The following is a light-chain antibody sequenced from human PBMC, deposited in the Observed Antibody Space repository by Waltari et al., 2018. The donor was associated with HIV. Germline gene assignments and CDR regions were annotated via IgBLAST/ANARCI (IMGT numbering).Light chain of an antibody. Sequence: QSALTQPPSASESPGQSVTISCTGTSIDVRTNNYFSWYQQHPGKAPKLLIYEVTKWPSGVPDRFSGSKSGNTASLTVSGLQAEDEADYYCSSYSNSKNLLFGGGTKLTVL. V-gene: IGLV2-8*01. J-gene: IGLJ2*01. CDR2: EVT. CDR1: SIDVRTNNY. CDR3: SSYSNSKNLL.